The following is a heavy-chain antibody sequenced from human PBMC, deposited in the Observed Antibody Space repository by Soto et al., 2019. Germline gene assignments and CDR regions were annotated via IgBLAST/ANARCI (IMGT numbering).Heavy chain of an antibody. V-gene: IGHV4-39*01. CDR2: CYHSGST. J-gene: IGHJ2*01. Sequence: QLQLLESGPGLVKPSETLSLTCTVSGDSINRSSYYWGWIRQPPGKGLEWIGSCYHSGSTYYNPSLKSRVTISVDTSKNQFSLKLSSVTAADTSVYYCARRFSFGGKSFSYFDPWGRGTLVTVSS. CDR3: ARRFSFGGKSFSYFDP. D-gene: IGHD2-15*01. CDR1: GDSINRSSYY.